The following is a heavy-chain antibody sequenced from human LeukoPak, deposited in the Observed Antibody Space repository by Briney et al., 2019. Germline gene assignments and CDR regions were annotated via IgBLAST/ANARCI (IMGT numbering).Heavy chain of an antibody. CDR3: ARAYGGLDY. CDR1: GGSISSGDYC. V-gene: IGHV4-30-4*01. D-gene: IGHD3-16*01. Sequence: SQTLSLTCTVSGGSISSGDYCWSWIRQPPGKGLEWIGYIYYSGSTYYNPPLKSRVTISVDTSKNQFSLKLSSVTAADTAVYYCARAYGGLDYWGQGTLVTVSS. CDR2: IYYSGST. J-gene: IGHJ4*02.